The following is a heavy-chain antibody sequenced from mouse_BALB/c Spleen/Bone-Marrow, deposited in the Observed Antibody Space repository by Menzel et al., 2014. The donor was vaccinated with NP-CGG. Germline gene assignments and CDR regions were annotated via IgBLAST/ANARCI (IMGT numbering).Heavy chain of an antibody. CDR3: TTPRGYNWFAY. V-gene: IGHV1S81*02. CDR2: INPSNGGA. Sequence: VQLQQSGAELVKPGASVKLSCKASGYTFTSYYMYWVKQRPGQGLEWIGEINPSNGGADFNEKFKIKATLTVDKSSSTAYMHLSSLTSEDSAVYYCTTPRGYNWFAYWGQGTLVTVSA. D-gene: IGHD2-2*01. J-gene: IGHJ3*01. CDR1: GYTFTSYY.